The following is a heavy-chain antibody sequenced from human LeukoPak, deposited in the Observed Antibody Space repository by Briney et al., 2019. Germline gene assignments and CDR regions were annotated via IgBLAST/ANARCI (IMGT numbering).Heavy chain of an antibody. J-gene: IGHJ5*02. CDR2: IIILSSYI. Sequence: GGSLRLSCAASGFTFSSYSMNWVRQAPGKGLEWVSSIIILSSYIYYADSVKGRFTISRDNAKNSLYLQMNSLRAENTAVYYCARDDRDWGYSYGYEVSAWFDPWGQGTLVTVSS. CDR1: GFTFSSYS. D-gene: IGHD5-18*01. V-gene: IGHV3-21*01. CDR3: ARDDRDWGYSYGYEVSAWFDP.